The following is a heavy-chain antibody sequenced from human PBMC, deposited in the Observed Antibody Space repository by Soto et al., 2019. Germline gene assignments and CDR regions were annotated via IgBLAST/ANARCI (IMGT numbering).Heavy chain of an antibody. Sequence: ASVKVSCKASGGTFSSYTISWVRQAPGQGLEWMGRIIPILGIANYAQKFQGRVTITADKSTSTAYMELSSLRSEDTAVYYCAVERRNFASYYYMDVWGKGTTVTVSS. J-gene: IGHJ6*03. CDR3: AVERRNFASYYYMDV. V-gene: IGHV1-69*02. CDR1: GGTFSSYT. CDR2: IIPILGIA. D-gene: IGHD3-9*01.